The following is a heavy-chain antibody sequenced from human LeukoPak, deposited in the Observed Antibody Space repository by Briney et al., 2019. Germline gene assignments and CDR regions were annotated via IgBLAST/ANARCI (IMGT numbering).Heavy chain of an antibody. CDR1: GGSISSDSYY. CDR2: IYYSGST. CDR3: ASLAVAGLSEGY. Sequence: SETLSLTCTVSGGSISSDSYYWAWIRQPPGKGLEWIASIYYSGSTYYSPSLKSRVTISVDTSRNQFSLKRSSVTAADTAVYYCASLAVAGLSEGYWGQGTLVIVSS. D-gene: IGHD6-19*01. V-gene: IGHV4-39*01. J-gene: IGHJ4*02.